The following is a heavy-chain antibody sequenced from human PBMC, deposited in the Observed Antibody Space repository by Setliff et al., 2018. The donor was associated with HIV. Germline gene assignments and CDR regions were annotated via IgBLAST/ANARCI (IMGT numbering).Heavy chain of an antibody. Sequence: SGPTLVNPTQTLTLTCTFSGFSLSTGAMCVSWIRQPPGKALEWLARIDWEDDKFYSTSLKSRLTISKDTSKSQVVLTMTNMDPVDTATYYCARIRGEVSTAPRLNYYMDVWGKGTTVTVSS. CDR1: GFSLSTGAMC. CDR3: ARIRGEVSTAPRLNYYMDV. CDR2: IDWEDDK. V-gene: IGHV2-70*17. J-gene: IGHJ6*03. D-gene: IGHD2-21*02.